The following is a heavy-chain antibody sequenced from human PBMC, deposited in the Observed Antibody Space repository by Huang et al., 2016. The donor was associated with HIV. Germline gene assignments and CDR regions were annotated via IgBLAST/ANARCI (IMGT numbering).Heavy chain of an antibody. V-gene: IGHV3-21*01. D-gene: IGHD6-13*01. Sequence: EVQLVDSGGGLVKPGGSLRLSCAASGFSLDSFNMFWVRQTPASGLEWVASISPSSSFIAYAYSVKGRFSISRDNAKNSLYLQMNSLRGEDTAVYYCVKDRGQQLSPFDSWGQGTLVTVSS. CDR3: VKDRGQQLSPFDS. J-gene: IGHJ4*02. CDR2: ISPSSSFI. CDR1: GFSLDSFN.